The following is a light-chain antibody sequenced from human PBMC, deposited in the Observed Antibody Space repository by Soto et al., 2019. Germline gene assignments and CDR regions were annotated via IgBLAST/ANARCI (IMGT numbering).Light chain of an antibody. J-gene: IGKJ1*01. Sequence: EIGLTQSPGILSLSPGERATLSGRASQSVSNDFLAWYQQKPGQAPRLLIYGASTRATDVPDRFSGSGSGADFTLTISRLEPEDFAVYYCQQYGSSPPRTFGQGTKVDIK. CDR2: GAS. CDR3: QQYGSSPPRT. V-gene: IGKV3-20*01. CDR1: QSVSNDF.